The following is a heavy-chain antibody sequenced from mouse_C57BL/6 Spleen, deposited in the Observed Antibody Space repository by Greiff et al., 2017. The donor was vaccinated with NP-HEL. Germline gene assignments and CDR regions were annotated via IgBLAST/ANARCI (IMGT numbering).Heavy chain of an antibody. J-gene: IGHJ2*01. Sequence: EVQLQQSGPELVKPGASVKISCKASGYTFTDYYMNWVKQSHGKSLEWIGDINPNNGGTSYNQKFKGKATLLVDKYSSTAYVELRSLTSEDSAVYYCASSGGYLDYWGQGTTLTVSS. V-gene: IGHV1-26*01. CDR2: INPNNGGT. CDR1: GYTFTDYY. CDR3: ASSGGYLDY. D-gene: IGHD1-1*02.